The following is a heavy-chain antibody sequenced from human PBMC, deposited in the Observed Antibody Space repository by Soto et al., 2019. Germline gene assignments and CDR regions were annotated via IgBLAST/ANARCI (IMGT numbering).Heavy chain of an antibody. CDR2: IWNDGSNK. CDR1: GFIFSNFG. CDR3: ARDLGDYVWGTYRPYFFDF. Sequence: GGSLRLSCAASGFIFSNFGMHWVRQAPGKGLEWVAVIWNDGSNKYYADSVKGRFTTSRDNSKNTLYLQMNSLRAEDTAVYYCARDLGDYVWGTYRPYFFDFWGQGTQVTVS. D-gene: IGHD3-16*02. V-gene: IGHV3-33*01. J-gene: IGHJ4*02.